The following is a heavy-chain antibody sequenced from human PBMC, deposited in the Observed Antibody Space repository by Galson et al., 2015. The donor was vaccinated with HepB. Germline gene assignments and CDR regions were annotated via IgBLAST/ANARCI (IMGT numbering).Heavy chain of an antibody. CDR2: IYSGGGT. CDR3: AGAHLITISPSWFDP. J-gene: IGHJ5*02. CDR1: GFTVSSNY. V-gene: IGHV3-66*01. Sequence: SLRLSCAASGFTVSSNYMSWVRQAPGKGLEWVSVIYSGGGTYYADSVKGRLTISRDNSKNTLYLQMNSLRAEDTAVYYCAGAHLITISPSWFDPWGQGTLVTVSS. D-gene: IGHD3-16*01.